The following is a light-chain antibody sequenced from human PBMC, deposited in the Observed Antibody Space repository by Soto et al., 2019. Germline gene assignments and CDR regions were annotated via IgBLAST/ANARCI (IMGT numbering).Light chain of an antibody. CDR1: SSDVGSYNR. Sequence: QSVLTQPASVSGSPGLSITISCTGTSSDVGSYNRVSWYQQSPGTAPELIIYEVNYRPSGVSHRFSGSKSGNTASLTTSRLQREGEADHFRNIFTNGSRYVFGTGSKVTV. V-gene: IGLV2-14*01. J-gene: IGLJ1*01. CDR3: NIFTNGSRYV. CDR2: EVN.